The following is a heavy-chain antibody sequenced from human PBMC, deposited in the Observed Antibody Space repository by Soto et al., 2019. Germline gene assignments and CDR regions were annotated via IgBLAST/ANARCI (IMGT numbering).Heavy chain of an antibody. CDR2: ISGSGGST. CDR1: GFTFSSYA. D-gene: IGHD1-26*01. CDR3: AKDQREWELLNYFDY. Sequence: GGSLRLSCAASGFTFSSYAMSWVRQAPGKGLEWVSAISGSGGSTYYADSVKGRFTISRDNSKNTLYLQMNSLRAEDTAVYYCAKDQREWELLNYFDYWGQGTLVTVSS. J-gene: IGHJ4*02. V-gene: IGHV3-23*01.